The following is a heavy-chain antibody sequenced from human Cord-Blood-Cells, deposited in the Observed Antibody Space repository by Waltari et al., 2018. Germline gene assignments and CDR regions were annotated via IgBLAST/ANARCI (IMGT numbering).Heavy chain of an antibody. CDR3: ARAVVAALDY. D-gene: IGHD2-15*01. Sequence: EVQLVESGGGLVQPGGSLRLSWAAPGFTFSSSWMPWVRQAPGKGLVWVSRINSDGSSTSYADSVKGRFTISRDNAKNTLYLQMNSLRAEDTAVYYCARAVVAALDYWGQGTLVTVSS. CDR2: INSDGSST. V-gene: IGHV3-74*01. J-gene: IGHJ4*02. CDR1: GFTFSSSW.